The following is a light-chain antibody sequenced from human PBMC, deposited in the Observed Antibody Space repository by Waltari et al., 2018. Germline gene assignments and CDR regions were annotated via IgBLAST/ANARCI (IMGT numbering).Light chain of an antibody. CDR3: QAWDRNTYVV. CDR1: KLEDRY. Sequence: SYELTQSPSVSVSPGQTASISCSGDKLEDRYVCWYQQKPGQSPVLVLHQDSKRPSGIPERFSGVNSGNTATLTISETQSMDEADYYCQAWDRNTYVVFGGGTKLTVL. J-gene: IGLJ2*01. CDR2: QDS. V-gene: IGLV3-1*01.